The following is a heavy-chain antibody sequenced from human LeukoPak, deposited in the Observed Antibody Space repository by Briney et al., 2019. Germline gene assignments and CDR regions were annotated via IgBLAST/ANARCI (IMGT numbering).Heavy chain of an antibody. J-gene: IGHJ6*02. CDR2: ISGSGGST. V-gene: IGHV3-23*01. CDR1: GFTFSSYA. D-gene: IGHD5-12*01. Sequence: GGSLRLSCAASGFTFSSYAMSWVRQAPGKGLEWVSAISGSGGSTYYADSVKGRFTISRDNSKNTLYLQMNSLRAEDTAVYYCARGGYSGYGYYYYYGMDVWGQGTTVTVSS. CDR3: ARGGYSGYGYYYYYGMDV.